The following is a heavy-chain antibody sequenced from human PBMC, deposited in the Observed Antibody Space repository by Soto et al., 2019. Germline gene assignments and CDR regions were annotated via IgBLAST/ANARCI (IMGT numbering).Heavy chain of an antibody. J-gene: IGHJ4*02. D-gene: IGHD3-3*01. CDR1: GGSISSGDYY. CDR2: IYYSGST. Sequence: SETLSLTCTVSGGSISSGDYYWSWIRQPPGKGLEWIGYIYYSGSTYYNPSLKSRATISVDTSENQFSLKLSSVTAADTAVYYCARGPYDFWSGYSPADYWGQGTLVTVPQ. CDR3: ARGPYDFWSGYSPADY. V-gene: IGHV4-30-4*01.